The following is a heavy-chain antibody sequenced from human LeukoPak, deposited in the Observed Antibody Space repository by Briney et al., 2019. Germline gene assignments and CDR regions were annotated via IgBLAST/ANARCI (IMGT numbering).Heavy chain of an antibody. V-gene: IGHV3-30*18. CDR1: GFTFSSYG. D-gene: IGHD6-13*01. CDR2: ISYDGSNK. Sequence: GRSLRLSCAASGFTFSSYGMHWVRQAPDKGLEWVAVISYDGSNKYYADSVKGRFTISRDNSKNTLYLQMNSLRAEDTAVYYCAKVGGYSSSWYYYDYWGQGTLVTVSS. CDR3: AKVGGYSSSWYYYDY. J-gene: IGHJ4*02.